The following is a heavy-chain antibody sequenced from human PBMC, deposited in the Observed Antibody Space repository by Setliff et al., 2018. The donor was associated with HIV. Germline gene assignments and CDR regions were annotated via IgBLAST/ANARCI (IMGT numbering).Heavy chain of an antibody. J-gene: IGHJ5*02. CDR3: ARILVAAAGTGFDP. CDR1: GGSISSDNW. CDR2: IYNSVTT. D-gene: IGHD6-13*01. V-gene: IGHV4-4*02. Sequence: SETLSLTCAVSGGSISSDNWWTWVSQAPGKGLEWIGFIYNSVTTNYNPSLKSRFTISLDTSKNQFSLELTSVTAADTAVYYCARILVAAAGTGFDPGGQGILVTVSS.